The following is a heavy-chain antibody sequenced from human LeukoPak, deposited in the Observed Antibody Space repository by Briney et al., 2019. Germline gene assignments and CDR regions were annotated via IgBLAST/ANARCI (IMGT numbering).Heavy chain of an antibody. CDR3: ARDLGSGSYYNVGYFDY. V-gene: IGHV3-74*01. J-gene: IGHJ4*02. CDR1: GFTFSNYW. Sequence: GGSLRLSCAASGFTFSNYWMHWVRQAPGKGLVWVSRINSDGINTSYADSVKGRFTISRDNAKNSLYLQMNSLRAEDTAVYYCARDLGSGSYYNVGYFDYWGQGTLVTVSS. D-gene: IGHD3-10*01. CDR2: INSDGINT.